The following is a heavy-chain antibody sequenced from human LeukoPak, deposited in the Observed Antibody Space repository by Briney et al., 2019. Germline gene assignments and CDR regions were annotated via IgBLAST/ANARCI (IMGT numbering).Heavy chain of an antibody. CDR1: GFTFSSYR. Sequence: GGSLRLSCAASGFTFSSYRMNWVRQAPGKGLEWVSCISSSSNYIYYADSVKGRFTISGDNVKNSLYLQMNSLRVEDTAVYYCARIWEGGYWGQGTLVTVSS. CDR3: ARIWEGGY. V-gene: IGHV3-21*01. D-gene: IGHD1-26*01. CDR2: ISSSSNYI. J-gene: IGHJ4*02.